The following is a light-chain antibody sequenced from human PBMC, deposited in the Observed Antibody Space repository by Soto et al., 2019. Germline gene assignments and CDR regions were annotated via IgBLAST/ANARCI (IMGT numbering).Light chain of an antibody. CDR3: SSYAGSTNIV. V-gene: IGLV2-8*01. J-gene: IGLJ1*01. CDR2: EVY. Sequence: ALTQPPSASGSPGQSVTISCTGTSSDVGSSNFVSWYQQHPGKAPKLLIYEVYKRPSGVPDRFSGSKSGNTASLTVSGLQADDEAHYYCSSYAGSTNIVFGIGTKVTVL. CDR1: SSDVGSSNF.